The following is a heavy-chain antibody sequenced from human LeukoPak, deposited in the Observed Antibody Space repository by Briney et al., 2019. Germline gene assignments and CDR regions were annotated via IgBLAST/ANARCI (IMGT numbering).Heavy chain of an antibody. CDR3: ASRPSIAVAGYGPRGAFDI. Sequence: GGSLRLSCAASGFTFSNSWMSWVRQAPGKGLEWVATIKPDGSAQYYVDSVKGRFTISRDNSENTLYLQMNSLRAEDTAVYYCASRPSIAVAGYGPRGAFDIWGQGTMVTVSS. CDR2: IKPDGSAQ. D-gene: IGHD6-19*01. J-gene: IGHJ3*02. CDR1: GFTFSNSW. V-gene: IGHV3-7*01.